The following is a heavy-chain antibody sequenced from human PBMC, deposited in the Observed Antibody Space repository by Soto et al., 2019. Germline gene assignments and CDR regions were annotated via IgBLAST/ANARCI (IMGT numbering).Heavy chain of an antibody. CDR2: SDPGDGET. V-gene: IGHV1-24*01. D-gene: IGHD2-15*01. J-gene: IGHJ4*02. CDR1: GYTLTELS. Sequence: QVQLVQSGAEVKKPGASVKVACKVSGYTLTELSMHWVRQGPGKGLEWMGGSDPGDGETVYAQNLQGRVTMTEDTSTGTAYMELSVLRSEDSVVYYCATDFPCRGGSCYSISFHYWGQGTPVTVSS. CDR3: ATDFPCRGGSCYSISFHY.